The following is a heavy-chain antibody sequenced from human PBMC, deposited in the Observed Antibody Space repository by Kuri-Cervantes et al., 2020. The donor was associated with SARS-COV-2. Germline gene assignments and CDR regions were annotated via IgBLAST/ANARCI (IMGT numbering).Heavy chain of an antibody. V-gene: IGHV3-53*01. CDR1: GFTVSSNY. Sequence: GGSLRLSCSASGFTVSSNYMSWVRQAPGKGLEWASLIYSGGSTYYADSVKGRFTISRDNAKNSLYLQMNSLRAEDTAVYYCARDPANCSDTSCYNFGLWGQGTLVTVSS. CDR2: IYSGGST. J-gene: IGHJ4*02. D-gene: IGHD2-2*02. CDR3: ARDPANCSDTSCYNFGL.